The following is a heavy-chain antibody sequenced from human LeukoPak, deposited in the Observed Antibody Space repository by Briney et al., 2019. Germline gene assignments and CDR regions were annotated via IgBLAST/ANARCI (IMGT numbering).Heavy chain of an antibody. CDR3: ARDFGGSDGYTGYWYFDL. V-gene: IGHV4-59*01. D-gene: IGHD5-24*01. Sequence: SETLSLTCTVSGGSISSYYWSWIRQPPGKGLEWIGYIYYSGSTTYNPSLKSRVTISVDTSKNQFSLKLSSVTAADTAVYYCARDFGGSDGYTGYWYFDLWGRGTLVTVSP. CDR2: IYYSGST. J-gene: IGHJ2*01. CDR1: GGSISSYY.